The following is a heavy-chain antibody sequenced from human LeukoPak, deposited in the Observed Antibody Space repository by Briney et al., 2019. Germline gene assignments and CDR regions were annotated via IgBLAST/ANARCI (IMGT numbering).Heavy chain of an antibody. J-gene: IGHJ5*02. Sequence: GESLQISCKGSGYSFTSYWIGWVRQMPGKGLEWMGIIYPGDSDTRYSPSFQGQVTISADKSISTAYLQWSSPKASDSAMYYCARGGNYYDSSGLGVNWFDPWGQGTLVTVSS. CDR3: ARGGNYYDSSGLGVNWFDP. CDR1: GYSFTSYW. D-gene: IGHD3-22*01. CDR2: IYPGDSDT. V-gene: IGHV5-51*01.